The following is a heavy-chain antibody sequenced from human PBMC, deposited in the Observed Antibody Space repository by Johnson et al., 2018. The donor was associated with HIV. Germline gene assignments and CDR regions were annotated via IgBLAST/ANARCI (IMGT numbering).Heavy chain of an antibody. D-gene: IGHD2-15*01. Sequence: VQLVESGGGLVQTGGSLRLSCAASGFTVSNNYMNWVRQTPGKGLEWVSVVHRDGRLYYADSVKGRFRLSRDNSKNTLYLQMNRLRVEDTAVYYCARDDLDSGGFLMAFSVWGQGTTVTVSS. CDR2: VHRDGRL. CDR1: GFTVSNNY. CDR3: ARDDLDSGGFLMAFSV. V-gene: IGHV3-66*01. J-gene: IGHJ3*01.